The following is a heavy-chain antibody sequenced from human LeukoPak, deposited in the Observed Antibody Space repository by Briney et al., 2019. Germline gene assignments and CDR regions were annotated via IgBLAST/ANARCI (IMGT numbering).Heavy chain of an antibody. D-gene: IGHD2-15*01. CDR1: GYTFTSYA. CDR2: INAGNDNT. Sequence: ASVKVSCKAYGYTFTSYAMHWVRQAPGQRHEWMGWINAGNDNTKYSQKFQGRVTITWDTSASTAYMELSSLRSEDTAVYYCARDLGYCTGGTCYPNWFDPWGQGTLVTVSS. V-gene: IGHV1-3*01. CDR3: ARDLGYCTGGTCYPNWFDP. J-gene: IGHJ5*02.